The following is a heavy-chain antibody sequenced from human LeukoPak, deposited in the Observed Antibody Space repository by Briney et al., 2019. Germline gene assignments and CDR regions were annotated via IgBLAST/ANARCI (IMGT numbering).Heavy chain of an antibody. CDR3: ARGYSATYGRLDP. CDR2: IYYTGNT. D-gene: IGHD1-26*01. V-gene: IGHV4-59*01. CDR1: GGSISSYY. J-gene: IGHJ5*02. Sequence: SETLSLTCTVSGGSISSYYWSWIRQPPGKGLEWIGYIYYTGNTNYNPSLKGRVTISVDTSKNQFSLKLTSVTAADTAVYFCARGYSATYGRLDPWGQGTLVTVSS.